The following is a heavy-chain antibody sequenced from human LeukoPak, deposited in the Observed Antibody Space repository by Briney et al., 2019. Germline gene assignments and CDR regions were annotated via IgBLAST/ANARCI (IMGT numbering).Heavy chain of an antibody. V-gene: IGHV1-18*01. CDR2: ISAYNGNT. CDR1: GYTFTSYG. J-gene: IGHJ4*02. D-gene: IGHD2-15*01. Sequence: ASVKDSCKAAGYTFTSYGISWVQQAPGQGLEWMGWISAYNGNTNYAQKLQGRVTMTTDTSTSTAYMELRSLRSDDPAVYYCARDFMVGPYYFDYWGQGTLVTVSS. CDR3: ARDFMVGPYYFDY.